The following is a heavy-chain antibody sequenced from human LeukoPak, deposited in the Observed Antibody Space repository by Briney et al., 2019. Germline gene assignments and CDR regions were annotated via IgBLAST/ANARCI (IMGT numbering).Heavy chain of an antibody. CDR2: INHSGST. V-gene: IGHV4-34*01. D-gene: IGHD3-22*01. J-gene: IGHJ4*02. CDR3: ARQMDYYDSSGYTY. CDR1: GGSFSGYY. Sequence: SETLSLTCAVYGGSFSGYYWSWIREPPGKGLEWIGEINHSGSTNYNPSLKSRVTISVDTSKNQFSLKLSSVTAADTAVYYCARQMDYYDSSGYTYWGQGTLVTVSS.